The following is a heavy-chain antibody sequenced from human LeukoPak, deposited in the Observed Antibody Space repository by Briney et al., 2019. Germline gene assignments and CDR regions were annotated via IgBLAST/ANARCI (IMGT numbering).Heavy chain of an antibody. V-gene: IGHV3-23*01. J-gene: IGHJ3*02. D-gene: IGHD1-26*01. CDR1: GFSFSNYA. CDR3: ARGGSYLSAFDI. Sequence: GGSLRLSCAGSGFSFSNYAMSWVRQAPGRGLEWVSAICKNGGSTYYADSVKGRFTISRDNSKNTLYLQMNSLRAEDTAVYYCARGGSYLSAFDIWGQGTMVTVSS. CDR2: ICKNGGST.